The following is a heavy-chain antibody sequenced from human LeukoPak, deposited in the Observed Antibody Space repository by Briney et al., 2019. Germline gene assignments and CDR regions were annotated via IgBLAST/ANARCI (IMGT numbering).Heavy chain of an antibody. J-gene: IGHJ6*02. CDR1: GFTVSSNY. CDR2: IYSGGST. Sequence: PGGSLRLSCAASGFTVSSNYMSWARQAPGKGLEWVSVIYSGGSTYYADSVKGRFTISRDNSKNTLYLQMNSLRAEDTAVYYCARESPPSSYYYYYGMDVWGQGTTVTVSS. CDR3: ARESPPSSYYYYYGMDV. V-gene: IGHV3-53*01.